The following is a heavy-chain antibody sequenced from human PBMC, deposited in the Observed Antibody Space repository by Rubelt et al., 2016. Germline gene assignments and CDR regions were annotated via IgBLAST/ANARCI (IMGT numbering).Heavy chain of an antibody. V-gene: IGHV3-74*01. J-gene: IGHJ4*02. Sequence: EVHLVESGGGLVQPGGSLKLSCTAAGFTLSSYWVHWVRQVPGEGLVWVSRVNEDGGGRAYADAVKGRFTSSRDNAKNTLYLQMNRLRADDTAVYYCARDLRGRQDYWGQGTLATVSS. D-gene: IGHD1-26*01. CDR2: VNEDGGGR. CDR3: ARDLRGRQDY. CDR1: GFTLSSYW.